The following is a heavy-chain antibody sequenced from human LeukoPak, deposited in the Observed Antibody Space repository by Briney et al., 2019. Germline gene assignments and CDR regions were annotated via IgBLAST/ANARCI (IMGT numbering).Heavy chain of an antibody. J-gene: IGHJ4*02. Sequence: GGSLRLSCAASGFTVNSNYMTWVRQAPGKGLEWISVTHSGGRTYYADSVKGRFTTSRDNSRNTLHLQMDSLRAEDTAVYFCAKSGSGYHNFDYWGQGTLVTVSS. CDR3: AKSGSGYHNFDY. D-gene: IGHD5-18*01. V-gene: IGHV3-53*01. CDR2: THSGGRT. CDR1: GFTVNSNY.